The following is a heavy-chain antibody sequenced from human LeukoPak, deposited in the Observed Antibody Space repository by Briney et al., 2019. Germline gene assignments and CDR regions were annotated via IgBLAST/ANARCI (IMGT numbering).Heavy chain of an antibody. J-gene: IGHJ5*02. V-gene: IGHV3-23*01. CDR1: GFTFSSYA. Sequence: GGSLRLSCAASGFTFSSYAMSWVRQAPGKGREWVSAISGRGGSTYYADSVKGRFTISRDNSKNTLYLQMNSLRAEDTAVYYCANQLLPDWFDPWGQGTLVTVSS. CDR3: ANQLLPDWFDP. CDR2: ISGRGGST. D-gene: IGHD2-15*01.